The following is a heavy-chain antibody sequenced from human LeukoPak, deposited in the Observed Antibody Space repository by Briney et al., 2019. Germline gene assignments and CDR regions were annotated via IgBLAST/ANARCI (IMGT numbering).Heavy chain of an antibody. J-gene: IGHJ4*02. CDR1: GYTFTSYG. V-gene: IGHV1-18*01. CDR2: ISAYNGNT. CDR3: ARVGGYSSSATFWY. D-gene: IGHD6-6*01. Sequence: GASVKVSCKASGYTFTSYGISWVLQAPGQGLEWMGWISAYNGNTNYAQKLQGRVTMTTDTSASTAYMELRSLRSDDTAVYYCARVGGYSSSATFWYWGQGTLVTVSS.